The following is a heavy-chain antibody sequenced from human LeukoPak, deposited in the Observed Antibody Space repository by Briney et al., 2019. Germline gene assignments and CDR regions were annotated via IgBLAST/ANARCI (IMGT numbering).Heavy chain of an antibody. CDR2: IIPIFGTA. CDR3: AGGRQLERLYAFDI. CDR1: GGTFSSYA. V-gene: IGHV1-69*01. D-gene: IGHD1-1*01. Sequence: SVKVSCKASGGTFSSYAISWVRQAPGQGLEWMGGIIPIFGTANYAQKFQGRVTITADESTSTAYMELSSLRSEDTAVYYCAGGRQLERLYAFDIWGQGTMVTVSS. J-gene: IGHJ3*02.